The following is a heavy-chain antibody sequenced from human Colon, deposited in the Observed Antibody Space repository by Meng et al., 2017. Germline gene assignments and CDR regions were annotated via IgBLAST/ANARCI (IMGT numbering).Heavy chain of an antibody. CDR2: IYQSGST. D-gene: IGHD4-17*01. J-gene: IGHJ4*02. CDR3: ARVRIYGLSDY. Sequence: LRESGPGLVKPSGTLSLTCTVSGGSISSNNWWSWVRQSPGRGLEWIGEIYQSGSTNYSPSLKSRVTISLDKSKNQFSLKVSYMTAADTAVYYCARVRIYGLSDYWGQGTLVTVSS. V-gene: IGHV4-4*02. CDR1: GGSISSNNW.